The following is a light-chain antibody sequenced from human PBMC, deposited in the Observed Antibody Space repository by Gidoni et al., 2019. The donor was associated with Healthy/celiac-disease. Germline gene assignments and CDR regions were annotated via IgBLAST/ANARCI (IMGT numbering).Light chain of an antibody. V-gene: IGLV1-40*01. CDR1: SSNIGAGYD. Sequence: QSVLTQPPSVSVAPGQGVTISCTGSSSNIGAGYDVHWYQQLPGTAPKLLIYGNSNRPSGVPDRFSGSKSGTSASLAITGLQAEDEADYYCQSYDSSLRGVFGGGTKLTVL. J-gene: IGLJ2*01. CDR2: GNS. CDR3: QSYDSSLRGV.